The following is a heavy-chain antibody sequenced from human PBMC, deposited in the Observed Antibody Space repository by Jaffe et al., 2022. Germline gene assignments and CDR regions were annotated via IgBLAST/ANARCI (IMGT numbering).Heavy chain of an antibody. D-gene: IGHD1-1*01. CDR2: IYYSGST. Sequence: QVQLQESGPGLVKPSETLSLTCTVSGGSISSYYWSWIRQPPGKGLEWIGYIYYSGSTNYNPSLKSRVTISVDTSKNQFSLKLSSVTAADTAVYYCARGRGVLAWGQGTLVTVSS. CDR3: ARGRGVLA. J-gene: IGHJ5*02. CDR1: GGSISSYY. V-gene: IGHV4-59*01.